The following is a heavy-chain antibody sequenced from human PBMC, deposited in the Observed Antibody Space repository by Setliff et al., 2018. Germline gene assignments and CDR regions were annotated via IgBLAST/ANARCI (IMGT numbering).Heavy chain of an antibody. J-gene: IGHJ5*02. CDR1: GVSIGDTYYY. CDR3: VRGFTIFGVVKLERWFDP. CDR2: VSFSGSA. Sequence: SETLSLTCTVSGVSIGDTYYYWAWIRQPPGKGLGWVGIVSFSGSAYLSPSLKSRVAMSVDTSKNQFFLKLSSVTAADTAVYYCVRGFTIFGVVKLERWFDPWGQGTLVTVPQ. V-gene: IGHV4-39*07. D-gene: IGHD3-3*01.